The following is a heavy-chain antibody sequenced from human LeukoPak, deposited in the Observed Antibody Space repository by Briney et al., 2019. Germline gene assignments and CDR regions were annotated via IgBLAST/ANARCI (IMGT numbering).Heavy chain of an antibody. V-gene: IGHV3-23*01. D-gene: IGHD1-26*01. CDR1: GFTFSTYA. Sequence: GGSLRLSCAASGFTFSTYAMSWVRQAPGKGLEWVSAISGSGGSTYYADSVKGRFTISRDNSKNMLYLQMNSLRAEDTAVYYCARVGATWYFQHWGQGALVTVSS. CDR2: ISGSGGST. CDR3: ARVGATWYFQH. J-gene: IGHJ1*01.